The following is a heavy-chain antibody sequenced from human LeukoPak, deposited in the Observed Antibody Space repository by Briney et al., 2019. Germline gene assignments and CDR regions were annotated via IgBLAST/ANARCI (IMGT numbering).Heavy chain of an antibody. V-gene: IGHV1-18*01. CDR2: ISAYNGNT. Sequence: ASVKVSCKASGYTFTSYGVSWVRQAPGQGLEWMGWISAYNGNTNYAQKLQGRVTMTTDTSTSTAYMELRSLRSDDTAVYYCARRPYYYGSGLREVWGKGTTVTVSS. CDR3: ARRPYYYGSGLREV. D-gene: IGHD3-10*01. CDR1: GYTFTSYG. J-gene: IGHJ6*04.